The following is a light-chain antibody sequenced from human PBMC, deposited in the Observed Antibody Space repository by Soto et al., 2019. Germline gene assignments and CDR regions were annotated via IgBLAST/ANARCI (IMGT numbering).Light chain of an antibody. Sequence: QSVLTQPPSASGTPGQTVTISCSGRSSNIGSNYVYWYQQLPGTAPRLLMYRADQRPSGVPDRFSGSKSGTSASLAISGLRSEDEADYYCAAWDDTLSGLVFGGWPKLTVL. CDR2: RAD. V-gene: IGLV1-47*01. CDR3: AAWDDTLSGLV. CDR1: SSNIGSNY. J-gene: IGLJ2*01.